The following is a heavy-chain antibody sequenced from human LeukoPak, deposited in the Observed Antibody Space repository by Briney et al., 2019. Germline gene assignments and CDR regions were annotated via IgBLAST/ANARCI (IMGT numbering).Heavy chain of an antibody. J-gene: IGHJ4*02. CDR3: ARGGYCSSTSCYTTVYYFDY. CDR2: INPNSGGT. V-gene: IGHV1-2*02. CDR1: GYTFTGYY. D-gene: IGHD2-2*02. Sequence: ASVEVSCKASGYTFTGYYMHWVRQAPGQGLEWMGWINPNSGGTNYAQKFQGRVTMTRDTSISTAYMELSRLRSDDTAVYYCARGGYCSSTSCYTTVYYFDYWGQGTLVTVSS.